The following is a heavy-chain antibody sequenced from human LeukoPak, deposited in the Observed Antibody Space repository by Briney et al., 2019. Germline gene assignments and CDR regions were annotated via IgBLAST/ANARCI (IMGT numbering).Heavy chain of an antibody. CDR1: GGSISSYY. CDR2: VYYSGSA. J-gene: IGHJ4*02. D-gene: IGHD1-26*01. Sequence: AETLPLTCTVSGGSISSYYWSWIRQPPGKGLEWIGYVYYSGSAHYNPSLKSRVTISVDTSKNQFSLKVSSVTAADTAIYYCAGGTDYYFDYWGQGTLVTVSS. V-gene: IGHV4-59*01. CDR3: AGGTDYYFDY.